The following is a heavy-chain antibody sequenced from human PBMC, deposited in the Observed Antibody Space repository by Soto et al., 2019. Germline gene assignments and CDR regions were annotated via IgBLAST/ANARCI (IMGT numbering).Heavy chain of an antibody. CDR1: GYTFTHYD. Sequence: QVQLVQSGADMKKPGASVKVSCKASGYTFTHYDINWVRQATGQGLEWMGWMNPNTGNTGFAQKFQDRVTMTRNTSLSTGYMELSRLRSEDTALYCCARGGWRPPLYFWGQGTPVTVAS. D-gene: IGHD2-15*01. V-gene: IGHV1-8*01. J-gene: IGHJ4*02. CDR2: MNPNTGNT. CDR3: ARGGWRPPLYF.